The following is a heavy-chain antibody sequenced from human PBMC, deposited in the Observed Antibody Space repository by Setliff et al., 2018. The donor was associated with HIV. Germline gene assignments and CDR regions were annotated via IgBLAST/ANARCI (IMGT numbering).Heavy chain of an antibody. CDR2: IHGYSGKT. CDR3: AREAPRYASGAFDM. CDR1: GYTFSNFG. V-gene: IGHV1-18*01. J-gene: IGHJ3*02. D-gene: IGHD3-10*01. Sequence: ASVKVSCKSSGYTFSNFGVSWVRQAPGQGLEWLGYIHGYSGKTHFSPRLQGRLTMTTDTSTDTVYLELRSLASDDTAISYCAREAPRYASGAFDMWGLGTMVTVSS.